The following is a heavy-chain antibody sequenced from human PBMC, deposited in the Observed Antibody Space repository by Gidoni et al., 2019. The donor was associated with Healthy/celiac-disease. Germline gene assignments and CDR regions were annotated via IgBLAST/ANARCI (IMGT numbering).Heavy chain of an antibody. Sequence: EVQLLESGGGLVPPGGSLRLSCAASGFTFSSYAMSWVRQAPGKGLEWVEAISGSGGSTYYADSVKGRFTISRDNSKNTLYLQMNSMRAEDTAVYYCAKQRNWPPPGTSMDVWGQGTTVTVSS. CDR2: ISGSGGST. CDR3: AKQRNWPPPGTSMDV. V-gene: IGHV3-23*01. J-gene: IGHJ6*02. CDR1: GFTFSSYA. D-gene: IGHD1-1*01.